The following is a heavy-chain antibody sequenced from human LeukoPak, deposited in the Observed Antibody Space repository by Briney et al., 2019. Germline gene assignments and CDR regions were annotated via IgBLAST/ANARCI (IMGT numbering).Heavy chain of an antibody. J-gene: IGHJ5*02. Sequence: ASVKVSCKASGYTFTSYGISWVRQAPGQGLEWMGWISAYNGNTNYAQKLQGRVTMTTDTSTSTAYMELRSLRSDDAAVYYCARDQGWTEKDNWFDPWGQGTLVTVSS. CDR2: ISAYNGNT. V-gene: IGHV1-18*01. CDR3: ARDQGWTEKDNWFDP. D-gene: IGHD3/OR15-3a*01. CDR1: GYTFTSYG.